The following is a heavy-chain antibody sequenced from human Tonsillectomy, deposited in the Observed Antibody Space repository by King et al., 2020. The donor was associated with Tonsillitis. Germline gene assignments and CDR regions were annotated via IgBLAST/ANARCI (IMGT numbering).Heavy chain of an antibody. J-gene: IGHJ4*02. CDR2: INAAIGDT. Sequence: QLVQSGAEVKKPGASVKVSCKASGYTFSDYSMYWVRQAPGQGLEWMGWINAAIGDTKYSQKFQGRVTITKDTSASTASMELTSLTSEDTAVYYCARAPLVVPADMDYWGQGTPLTVSS. D-gene: IGHD2-2*01. CDR1: GYTFSDYS. CDR3: ARAPLVVPADMDY. V-gene: IGHV1-3*01.